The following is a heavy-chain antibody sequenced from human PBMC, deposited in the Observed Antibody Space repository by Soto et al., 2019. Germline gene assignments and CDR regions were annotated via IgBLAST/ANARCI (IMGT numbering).Heavy chain of an antibody. J-gene: IGHJ5*02. CDR2: VNHSGIT. CDR3: ARVKTSRIFTGGTHRGWFDP. Sequence: QVQLQQWGAGLLKPSETVSLTCAVNGGSFSDDYWTWIRQAPGKGLEWIGEVNHSGITNFNPPLNRRAPMSVDKSKNQFSLSLSSVTAADTAVYYCARVKTSRIFTGGTHRGWFDPWGQGTLVTVSS. CDR1: GGSFSDDY. V-gene: IGHV4-34*02. D-gene: IGHD2-8*02.